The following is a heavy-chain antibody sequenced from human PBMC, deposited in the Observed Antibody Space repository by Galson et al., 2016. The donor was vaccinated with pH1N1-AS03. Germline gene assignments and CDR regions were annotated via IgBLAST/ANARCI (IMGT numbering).Heavy chain of an antibody. J-gene: IGHJ4*02. V-gene: IGHV3-23*01. CDR3: AKGGALPSEGMTYFDS. CDR1: GFTFSIYA. Sequence: SLRLSCAASGFTFSIYAMSWVRQAPGKGLEWVSTISGSGTGTYYADSVRGRFTISRDNSENTLYLQMNSLRAEDTAVYYCAKGGALPSEGMTYFDSWGQGTLVPVSS. CDR2: ISGSGTGT. D-gene: IGHD2-2*01.